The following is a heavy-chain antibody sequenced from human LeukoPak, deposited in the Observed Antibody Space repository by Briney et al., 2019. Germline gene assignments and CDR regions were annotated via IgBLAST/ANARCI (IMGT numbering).Heavy chain of an antibody. CDR3: ARAAVGFYVWGSYRYTYYFDY. D-gene: IGHD3-16*02. CDR2: IYDSGST. Sequence: SETLSLTCTVSGGSISSGDYYWSWIREPPGKGLEGSVYIYDSGSTYYNPSLNSRVTISVDPSKNQFSLKLSSVTAADTAVYYCARAAVGFYVWGSYRYTYYFDYWGQGTLVTVSS. V-gene: IGHV4-30-4*08. J-gene: IGHJ4*02. CDR1: GGSISSGDYY.